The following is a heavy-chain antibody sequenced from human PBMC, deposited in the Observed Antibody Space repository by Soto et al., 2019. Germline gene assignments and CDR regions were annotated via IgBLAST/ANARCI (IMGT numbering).Heavy chain of an antibody. D-gene: IGHD5-12*01. J-gene: IGHJ3*02. V-gene: IGHV1-69*13. CDR1: GGTFSSYA. Sequence: EASVKVSCKASGGTFSSYAISWVRQAPGQGLEWMGGIIPIFGTANYAQKFQGRVTITADESTSTAYMELSSLRSEDTAVYYCAVYSGCGHGAFDIWGQGTMVTVSS. CDR2: IIPIFGTA. CDR3: AVYSGCGHGAFDI.